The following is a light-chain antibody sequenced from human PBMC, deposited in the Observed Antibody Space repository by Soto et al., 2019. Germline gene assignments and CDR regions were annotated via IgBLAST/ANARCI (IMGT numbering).Light chain of an antibody. CDR3: SSYAGSNNLV. Sequence: QSALTQPPSASGSPGQSVTISCTGTNSDVGGYHYVSWYQQHPGKAPKLMIHEVTKRPSGVPDRFSGSKSGNTASLTVSGLQGEDEADYYCSSYAGSNNLVFGGGTKVTVL. CDR2: EVT. J-gene: IGLJ2*01. V-gene: IGLV2-8*01. CDR1: NSDVGGYHY.